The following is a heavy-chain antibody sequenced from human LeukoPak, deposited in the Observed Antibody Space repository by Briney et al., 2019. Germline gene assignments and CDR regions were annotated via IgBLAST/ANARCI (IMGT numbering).Heavy chain of an antibody. CDR2: INHSGST. J-gene: IGHJ4*02. D-gene: IGHD2-15*01. Sequence: PSETLSLTCAVYGGSFSSYYWSWIRQPPGKGLEWIGEINHSGSTNYNPSLKSRVTISVDTSKNQFSLKLSSVTAADTAVYYCVRSPPHCSGGSCYSGLFDYWGQATLVTVSS. V-gene: IGHV4-34*01. CDR1: GGSFSSYY. CDR3: VRSPPHCSGGSCYSGLFDY.